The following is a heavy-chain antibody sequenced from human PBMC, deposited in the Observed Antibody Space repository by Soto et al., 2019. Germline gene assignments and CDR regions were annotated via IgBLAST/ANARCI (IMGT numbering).Heavy chain of an antibody. V-gene: IGHV1-8*01. CDR3: ARERTGTTSMDV. CDR2: MNPNSGNT. J-gene: IGHJ6*02. Sequence: QVQLVQSGAEVKKPGASVKVSCKASGYTFTSYDINWVRQATGQGLERMGWMNPNSGNTGYAQKFRGRVTMTRNTCISAADMELSSLRSEGTAVYSCARERTGTTSMDVWGQGTTVTVSS. D-gene: IGHD1-1*01. CDR1: GYTFTSYD.